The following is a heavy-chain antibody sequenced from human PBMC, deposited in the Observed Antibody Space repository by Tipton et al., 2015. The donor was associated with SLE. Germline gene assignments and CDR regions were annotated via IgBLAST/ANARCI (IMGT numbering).Heavy chain of an antibody. CDR1: GFTFSNYG. CDR2: IRYDGSNK. CDR3: ASGNGPAATYCFDY. D-gene: IGHD2-15*01. Sequence: RSLRLSCAASGFTFSNYGMHWVRQAPGKGLEWVAFIRYDGSNKYYADSVKGRFSISRDNAKNSLFLQMNSLRAEDTAVYYCASGNGPAATYCFDYWGQGTLVTVSS. J-gene: IGHJ4*02. V-gene: IGHV3-33*03.